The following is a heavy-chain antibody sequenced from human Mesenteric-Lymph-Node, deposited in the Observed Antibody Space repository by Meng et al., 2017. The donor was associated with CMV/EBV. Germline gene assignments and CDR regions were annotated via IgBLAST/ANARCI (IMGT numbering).Heavy chain of an antibody. Sequence: QVLLWGAGLLKASEPLALPRAVFGWAFCGYYWSWIRHPPGKGLEWIGEINHSGSTNYNPSLKSRVTISVDTSKNQFSLKLSSVTAADTAVYYCARHQRWLKSEGGFNYWGQGTLVTVSS. CDR3: ARHQRWLKSEGGFNY. CDR2: INHSGST. CDR1: GWAFCGYY. J-gene: IGHJ4*02. V-gene: IGHV4-34*01. D-gene: IGHD4-23*01.